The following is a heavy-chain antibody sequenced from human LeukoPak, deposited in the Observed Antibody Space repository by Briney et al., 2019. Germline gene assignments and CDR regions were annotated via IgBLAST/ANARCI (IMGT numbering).Heavy chain of an antibody. V-gene: IGHV7-4-1*02. Sequence: ASVKVSCKASGYTFTNYAMNWVRQAPGQGLEWMGWINTNTGNPTYAQGFTGRFVFSLDTSVSTAYLQISSLKAEDTAVYYCARASAVPSYCSGGSCYRTYYYYYMDVWGKGTTVTVSS. CDR2: INTNTGNP. CDR3: ARASAVPSYCSGGSCYRTYYYYYMDV. CDR1: GYTFTNYA. D-gene: IGHD2-15*01. J-gene: IGHJ6*03.